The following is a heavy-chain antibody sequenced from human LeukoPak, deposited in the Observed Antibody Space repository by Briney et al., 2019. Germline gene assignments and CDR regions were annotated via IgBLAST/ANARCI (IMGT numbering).Heavy chain of an antibody. Sequence: SETLSLTCTVSGGSISSGGYYWSWIRQHPGKGLEWIGYIYYSGSTYYNPSLKSRVTISVDTSKNQFSLKLSSVTAADTAVYYCATIHRYCAGDCQEHWGQGTLVTVSS. D-gene: IGHD2-21*02. V-gene: IGHV4-31*03. CDR3: ATIHRYCAGDCQEH. J-gene: IGHJ1*01. CDR1: GGSISSGGYY. CDR2: IYYSGST.